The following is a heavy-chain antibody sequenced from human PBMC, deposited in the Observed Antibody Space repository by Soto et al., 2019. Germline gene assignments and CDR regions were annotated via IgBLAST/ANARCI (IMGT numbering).Heavy chain of an antibody. D-gene: IGHD2-21*01. CDR1: GGSISSSSYY. V-gene: IGHV4-31*03. Sequence: SETLSLTCTVSGGSISSSSYYWGWIRQHPGKGLEWIGYIYHSGSTYYTPSLRGRLTLSADTSRNQLSLHLTSVTAADTAVYYCVRGGIAGHWFDPWGQGILVTVS. CDR2: IYHSGST. CDR3: VRGGIAGHWFDP. J-gene: IGHJ5*02.